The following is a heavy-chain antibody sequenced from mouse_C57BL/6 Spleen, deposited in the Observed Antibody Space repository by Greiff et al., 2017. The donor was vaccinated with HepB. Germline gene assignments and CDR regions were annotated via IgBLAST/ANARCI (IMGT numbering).Heavy chain of an antibody. D-gene: IGHD2-10*01. J-gene: IGHJ3*01. CDR1: GFTFSSYG. CDR2: ISSGGSYT. CDR3: ATYPLFAY. Sequence: EVQRVESGGDLVKPGGSLKLSCAASGFTFSSYGMSWVRQTPDKRLEWVATISSGGSYTYYPDSVKGRFTISRDNAKNTLYLQMSSLKSEDTAMYYCATYPLFAYWGQGTLVTVSA. V-gene: IGHV5-6*01.